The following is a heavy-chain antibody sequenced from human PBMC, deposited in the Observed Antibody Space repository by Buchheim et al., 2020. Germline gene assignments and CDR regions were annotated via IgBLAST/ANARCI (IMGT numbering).Heavy chain of an antibody. Sequence: QVQLQESGPGLVKPSETLSLTCTVSGGSISSYYWSWIRQPPGKGLEWIGYIYYSGSTNHNPSLKSRVTISVDTSKNQFSLKLSSVTAADTAVYYCARHPGQLAPFDYWGQGTL. V-gene: IGHV4-59*08. CDR2: IYYSGST. CDR3: ARHPGQLAPFDY. J-gene: IGHJ4*02. D-gene: IGHD6-6*01. CDR1: GGSISSYY.